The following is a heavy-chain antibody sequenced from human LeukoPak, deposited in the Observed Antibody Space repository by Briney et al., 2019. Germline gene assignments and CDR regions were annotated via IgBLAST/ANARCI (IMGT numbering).Heavy chain of an antibody. D-gene: IGHD6-6*01. V-gene: IGHV1-18*01. CDR2: ISAYNGNT. Sequence: ASVKVSCKASGYTFTSYGFSWVRQAPGQGLEWMGWISAYNGNTNYAQKLQGRVTMTTDTSTSTAYMELRSLRSDDTAVYYCARDPGASIAARRGYFDYWGQGTLVTVSS. CDR1: GYTFTSYG. J-gene: IGHJ4*02. CDR3: ARDPGASIAARRGYFDY.